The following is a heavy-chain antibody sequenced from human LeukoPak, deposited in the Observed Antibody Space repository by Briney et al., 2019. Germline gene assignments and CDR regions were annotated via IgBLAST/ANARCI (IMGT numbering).Heavy chain of an antibody. Sequence: GGSLRLSCAASGFTLSSYSMNWVRQAPGKGLEWVSFISTSSIYIYYADSVKGRFTISRDNAKKSLYLQMNSLRAEDTAVYYGARGGVGQWLVSNFDYWGQGTLVTVSS. V-gene: IGHV3-21*01. J-gene: IGHJ4*02. CDR2: ISTSSIYI. CDR1: GFTLSSYS. D-gene: IGHD6-19*01. CDR3: ARGGVGQWLVSNFDY.